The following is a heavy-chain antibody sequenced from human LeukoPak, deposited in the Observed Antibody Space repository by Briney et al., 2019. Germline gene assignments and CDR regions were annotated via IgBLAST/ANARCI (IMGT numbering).Heavy chain of an antibody. V-gene: IGHV3-48*03. D-gene: IGHD5-12*01. CDR3: AKGGQTDRFDY. CDR1: GFTFSSYE. Sequence: GGSLRLSCVASGFTFSSYEMHWVRQAPGKGLEWVSYITGTGFTIYYADSVKGRFTISRDNSKSTLYLQMNSLRAEDTAVFYCAKGGQTDRFDYWGQGALVTVSS. CDR2: ITGTGFTI. J-gene: IGHJ4*02.